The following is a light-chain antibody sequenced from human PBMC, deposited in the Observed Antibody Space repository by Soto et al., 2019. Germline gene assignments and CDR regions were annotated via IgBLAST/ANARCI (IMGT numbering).Light chain of an antibody. J-gene: IGLJ1*01. CDR3: QTWGTGIHYV. V-gene: IGLV4-69*01. Sequence: QSVLTQSPSASASLGASVKLTCTLSSGHSSYAIAWHQQQPEKGPRYLMKLNSDGSHSKGDGIPDRFSGSSSGAERYLTISSLQSEDEADYYCQTWGTGIHYVFGTGTKVTAL. CDR2: LNSDGSH. CDR1: SGHSSYA.